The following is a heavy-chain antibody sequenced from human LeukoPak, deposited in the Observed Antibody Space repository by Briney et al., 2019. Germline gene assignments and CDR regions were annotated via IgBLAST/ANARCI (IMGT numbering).Heavy chain of an antibody. J-gene: IGHJ3*02. CDR3: AKDRGGVRGVINAFDI. V-gene: IGHV3-23*01. D-gene: IGHD3-10*01. CDR2: ISGSGGST. Sequence: PGGSLRLSCAASGFTFSSYWMSWVRQAPGKGLEWVSAISGSGGSTYYADSVKGRFTISRDNSKNTLYLQMNSLRAEDTAVYYCAKDRGGVRGVINAFDIWGQGTMVTVSS. CDR1: GFTFSSYW.